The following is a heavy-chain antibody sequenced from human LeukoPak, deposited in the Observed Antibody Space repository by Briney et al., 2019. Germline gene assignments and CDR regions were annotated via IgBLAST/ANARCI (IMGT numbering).Heavy chain of an antibody. CDR2: IYTSGST. CDR1: GGSISSYY. Sequence: SETLSLTCTVSGGSISSYYWSRIRQPAGKGLEWIGRIYTSGSTNYNPSLKSRVTISVDKSKNQFSLKLSSVTAADTAVYYCAREPGYSGSFDYWGQGTLVTVSS. CDR3: AREPGYSGSFDY. D-gene: IGHD3-9*01. V-gene: IGHV4-4*07. J-gene: IGHJ4*02.